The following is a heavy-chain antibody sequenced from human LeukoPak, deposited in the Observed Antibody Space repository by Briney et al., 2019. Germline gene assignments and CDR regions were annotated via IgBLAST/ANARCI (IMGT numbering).Heavy chain of an antibody. Sequence: PSETLSLTCTVSGGSIRSTSYYWGWIRQPPGKGLEWLGSVHYSGSTYDNLSLKSRVTISVDTSKNQLSLNLISVTAADTAVYYCARRSTVAGRGRFDPWGQGTLVTVSS. CDR3: ARRSTVAGRGRFDP. CDR2: VHYSGST. V-gene: IGHV4-39*01. J-gene: IGHJ5*02. D-gene: IGHD6-19*01. CDR1: GGSIRSTSYY.